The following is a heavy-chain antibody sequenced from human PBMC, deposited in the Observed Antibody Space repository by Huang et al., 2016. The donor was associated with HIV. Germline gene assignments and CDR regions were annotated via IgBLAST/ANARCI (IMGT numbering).Heavy chain of an antibody. CDR1: GGSIRSDNYY. J-gene: IGHJ4*02. CDR2: IYYSGST. CDR3: ARLPGSITMIRGVITDPY. Sequence: QLQLQESGSGLVKPSETLSLTCTVSGGSIRSDNYYWGWIRQPPGKGLEWIGCIYYSGSTYYPPSLKRRVTITVDTSKNHFSLRMRSVTAADTAVYYCARLPGSITMIRGVITDPYWGQGTLVTVSS. D-gene: IGHD3-10*01. V-gene: IGHV4-39*02.